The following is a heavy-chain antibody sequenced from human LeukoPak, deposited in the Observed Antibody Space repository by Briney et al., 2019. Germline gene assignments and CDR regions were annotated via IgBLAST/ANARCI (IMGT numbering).Heavy chain of an antibody. Sequence: RGSLRLSCAASGFTFSNYAMNWVRQAPGKGLEWVSAISGGDSITYYADSVKGRFTISRDNSKNTLYLQMNSLRAEDTAVYYCAKGAWDEPGRAFYMDVWGKGTTVTVAS. V-gene: IGHV3-23*01. CDR2: ISGGDSIT. D-gene: IGHD3-10*01. CDR1: GFTFSNYA. CDR3: AKGAWDEPGRAFYMDV. J-gene: IGHJ6*03.